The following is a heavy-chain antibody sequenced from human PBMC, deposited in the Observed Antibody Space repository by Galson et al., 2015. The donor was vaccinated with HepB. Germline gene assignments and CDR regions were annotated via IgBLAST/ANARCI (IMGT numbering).Heavy chain of an antibody. CDR1: GFSFMSHS. CDR2: ISPGGTK. D-gene: IGHD3-3*01. CDR3: SRNPASYDYYNMDV. Sequence: SLRLSCAASGFSFMSHSMNWVRHSPGKGLEWLAYISPGGTKYYADSARGRFPISRDHVKKSMYLHISSLRVDDTAVYYCSRNPASYDYYNMDVWGQRTTVTVS. V-gene: IGHV3-48*01. J-gene: IGHJ6*02.